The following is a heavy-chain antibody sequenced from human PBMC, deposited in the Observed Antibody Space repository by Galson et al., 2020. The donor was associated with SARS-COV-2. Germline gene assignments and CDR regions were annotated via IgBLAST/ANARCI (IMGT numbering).Heavy chain of an antibody. CDR1: GGSISSSSYY. CDR2: IYYSGST. D-gene: IGHD1-26*01. CDR3: AGEVVGATKYYYYYGMDV. Sequence: ASETLSLTCTVSGGSISSSSYYWGRIRQPPGKGLEWIGHIYYSGSTYYNPSLKSRVTISVDTSKNQFSLKLSSVTAADTAVYYCAGEVVGATKYYYYYGMDVWGQGTTVTVSS. V-gene: IGHV4-39*07. J-gene: IGHJ6*02.